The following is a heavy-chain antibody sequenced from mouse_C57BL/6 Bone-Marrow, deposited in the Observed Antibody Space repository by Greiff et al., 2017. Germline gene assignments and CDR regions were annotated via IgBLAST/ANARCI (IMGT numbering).Heavy chain of an antibody. CDR2: ILPGSGST. D-gene: IGHD1-1*01. V-gene: IGHV1-9*01. Sequence: QVQLQQSGAELMKPGASVKLSCKATGYTFTGYWIEWVKQRPGHGLEWIGEILPGSGSTNYNEKFKGKATFTADTSSNTAYMQLSSLTTEDSDIYYCARRGYGSSYDWYFDVWGTGTTVTVSS. J-gene: IGHJ1*03. CDR1: GYTFTGYW. CDR3: ARRGYGSSYDWYFDV.